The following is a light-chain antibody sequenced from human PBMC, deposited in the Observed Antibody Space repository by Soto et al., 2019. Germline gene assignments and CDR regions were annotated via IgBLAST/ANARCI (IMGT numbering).Light chain of an antibody. CDR3: QQSDNYPRT. J-gene: IGKJ3*01. Sequence: AIQLTQSPSSLSASVGVRVTITCRASQGISSALAWYQQKPGKAHKLMIYDSSSFESGAPTRYRGSGSGTDFTLTISSLQPEDFETYYCQQSDNYPRTFGPRTKVYF. V-gene: IGKV1D-13*01. CDR1: QGISSA. CDR2: DSS.